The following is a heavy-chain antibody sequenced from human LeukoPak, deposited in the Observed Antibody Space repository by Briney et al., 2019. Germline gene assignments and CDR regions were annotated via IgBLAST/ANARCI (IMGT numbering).Heavy chain of an antibody. D-gene: IGHD3-22*01. V-gene: IGHV1-8*01. J-gene: IGHJ4*02. CDR1: GYTFTSYD. CDR2: MNPNSGNT. Sequence: ASVKVSCKASGYTFTSYDINWVRQATGQGLEWMGWMNPNSGNTGYARKFQGRVTMTRNTSISTAYMELSSLRSEDTAVYYCARGEPYYYDSSGYNFDYWGQGTLVTVSS. CDR3: ARGEPYYYDSSGYNFDY.